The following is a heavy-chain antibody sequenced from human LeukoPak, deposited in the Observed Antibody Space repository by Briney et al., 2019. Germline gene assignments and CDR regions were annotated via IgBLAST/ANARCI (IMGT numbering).Heavy chain of an antibody. J-gene: IGHJ6*03. CDR1: GFTFSSDS. Sequence: GGSLRLSCAASGFTFSSDSMNWVRQAPGKRVEWVSYIISSSSTIYYADPVKGRFTISRDNDKNPLYLQMNSLRAEDTAVYYCARDLQPDVTNYYYYMEVWGKGTTVTVSS. D-gene: IGHD4-11*01. V-gene: IGHV3-48*04. CDR3: ARDLQPDVTNYYYYMEV. CDR2: IISSSSTI.